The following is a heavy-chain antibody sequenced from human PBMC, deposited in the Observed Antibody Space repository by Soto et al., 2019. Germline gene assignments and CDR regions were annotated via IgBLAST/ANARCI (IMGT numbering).Heavy chain of an antibody. J-gene: IGHJ3*02. V-gene: IGHV1-69*13. Sequence: SVKVSCKASGGTFSSYAISWVRQAPGQGLEWMGGVIPIFGTANYAQKFQGRVTITADESTSTAYMELSSLRSEDTAVYYCASLREILGYCSGGSCSHDAFDIWGQGTMVTVSS. CDR3: ASLREILGYCSGGSCSHDAFDI. CDR1: GGTFSSYA. CDR2: VIPIFGTA. D-gene: IGHD2-15*01.